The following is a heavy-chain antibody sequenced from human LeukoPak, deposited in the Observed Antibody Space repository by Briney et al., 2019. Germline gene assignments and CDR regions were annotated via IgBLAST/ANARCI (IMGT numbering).Heavy chain of an antibody. CDR1: GFTVSSNY. D-gene: IGHD3-22*01. J-gene: IGHJ4*02. Sequence: PGGSLRLSCAASGFTVSSNYMSWVRQAPGKGLEWVSVIYSGGSTYYSDSVKGRFTISRHNSKNTLYLQMNSLRAEDTAVYYCVRGGYYGYLDYWGQGTLVTVSS. CDR3: VRGGYYGYLDY. CDR2: IYSGGST. V-gene: IGHV3-53*04.